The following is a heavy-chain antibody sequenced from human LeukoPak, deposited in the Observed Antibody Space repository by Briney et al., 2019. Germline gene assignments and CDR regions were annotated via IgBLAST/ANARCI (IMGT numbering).Heavy chain of an antibody. V-gene: IGHV3-53*01. J-gene: IGHJ4*02. CDR2: IYSGGST. CDR1: GFTVSSNY. Sequence: GGSLRLSCAASGFTVSSNYMSWVRQAPGKGLEWVSVIYSGGSTYYADSVKGRFTISRDNAKNSLYLQMNSLRAEDTAVYYCARTGIAAVSLDYWGQGTLVTVSS. CDR3: ARTGIAAVSLDY. D-gene: IGHD6-13*01.